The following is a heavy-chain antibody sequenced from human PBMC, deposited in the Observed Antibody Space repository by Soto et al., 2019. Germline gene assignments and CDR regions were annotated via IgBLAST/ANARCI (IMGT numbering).Heavy chain of an antibody. CDR3: ARGIPSIGGYDV. CDR1: GGSFSGYY. CDR2: INHSGST. Sequence: SETLSLTCAVYGGSFSGYYWSWIRQPPGKGLEWIGEINHSGSTNYNPSLKSRVTISVDTSKNQFSLKLSSVTAADTAVYDCARGIPSIGGYDVWGKGSPVTVDS. J-gene: IGHJ6*04. D-gene: IGHD1-26*01. V-gene: IGHV4-34*01.